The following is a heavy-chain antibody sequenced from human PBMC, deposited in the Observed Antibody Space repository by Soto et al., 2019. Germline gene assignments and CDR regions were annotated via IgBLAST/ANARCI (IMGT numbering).Heavy chain of an antibody. CDR2: ISGSGGGT. CDR3: AKGGTLFGAFLDY. V-gene: IGHV3-23*01. J-gene: IGHJ4*02. Sequence: GGSLRLSCAASGFSFSAYGMTWVRQAPGKGLEWVSLISGSGGGTSYADSVRGRFTISRDNSKNTLYLQMNSLSGDDTAVYYCAKGGTLFGAFLDYWGQGTPVTVSS. CDR1: GFSFSAYG. D-gene: IGHD3-3*01.